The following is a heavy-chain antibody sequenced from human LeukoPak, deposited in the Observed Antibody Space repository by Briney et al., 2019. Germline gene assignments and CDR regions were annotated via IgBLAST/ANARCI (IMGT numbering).Heavy chain of an antibody. D-gene: IGHD6-19*01. CDR2: ITGSGAT. Sequence: GGSLRLSCAASGFTFSIFAMSWVRQAPRKGLEWVSTITGSGATYYADSVKGRFTISRDNSKNMLYLQMNSLRAEDTALYFCAKGRDSGWYAWFDPWGQGTLVTVSS. CDR3: AKGRDSGWYAWFDP. J-gene: IGHJ5*02. CDR1: GFTFSIFA. V-gene: IGHV3-23*01.